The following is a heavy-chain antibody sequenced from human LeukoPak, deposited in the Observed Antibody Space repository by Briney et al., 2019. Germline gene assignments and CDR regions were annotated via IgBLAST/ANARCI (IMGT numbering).Heavy chain of an antibody. CDR3: ARDRFDIVGGSFQH. J-gene: IGHJ1*01. CDR2: INPNSGGT. V-gene: IGHV1-2*06. D-gene: IGHD1-26*01. CDR1: GYTFTGYY. Sequence: AASVKVSCKDSGYTFTGYYMHWVRQAPGQGLEWMGRINPNSGGTNYAQKFQGRVTMTRDTSISTAYMELSRLRSDDTAVYYCARDRFDIVGGSFQHWGQGTLVTVSS.